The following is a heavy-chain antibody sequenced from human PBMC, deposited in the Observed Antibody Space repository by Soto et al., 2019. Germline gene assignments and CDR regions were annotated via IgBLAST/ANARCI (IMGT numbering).Heavy chain of an antibody. V-gene: IGHV1-2*02. CDR3: ARGLVRGYSGYPKGY. D-gene: IGHD5-12*01. CDR2: INPNSGGT. CDR1: GYTFTGYY. J-gene: IGHJ4*02. Sequence: GASVKVSCKASGYTFTGYYMHWVRQAPGQGLEWMGWINPNSGGTNYAQKFQGRVTMTRDTSISTAYMELSRLRSDDTAVYYCARGLVRGYSGYPKGYWGQGTLVTVSS.